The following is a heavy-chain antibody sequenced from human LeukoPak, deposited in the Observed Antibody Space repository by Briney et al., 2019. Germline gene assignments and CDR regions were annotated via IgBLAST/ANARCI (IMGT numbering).Heavy chain of an antibody. J-gene: IGHJ3*01. Sequence: GGSLRLSCGASGFSFSAYGMSWVRQAPGKGLEWVSLVSGSGGSTYYADSAKGRFTISRDNSKNTLYLQMNTLRAEDTAIYYCARDSRMVRGVIAGFDFWGQGTLVTVSS. V-gene: IGHV3-23*01. D-gene: IGHD3-10*01. CDR3: ARDSRMVRGVIAGFDF. CDR1: GFSFSAYG. CDR2: VSGSGGST.